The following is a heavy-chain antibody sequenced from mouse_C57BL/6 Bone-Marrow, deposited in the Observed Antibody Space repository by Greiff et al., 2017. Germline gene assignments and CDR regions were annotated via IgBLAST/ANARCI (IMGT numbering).Heavy chain of an antibody. CDR1: GYTFTSYW. CDR3: TRKTTAGTGPYAMDY. Sequence: VQLKESGTVLARPGASVKMSCKTSGYTFTSYWMHWVKQRPGQGLEWIGAIYPGNSDTSYNQKFKGKAKLTAVTSASTAYLELSSLTTEDSAVYYWTRKTTAGTGPYAMDYWGQGTSVTVSS. V-gene: IGHV1-5*01. D-gene: IGHD4-1*01. CDR2: IYPGNSDT. J-gene: IGHJ4*01.